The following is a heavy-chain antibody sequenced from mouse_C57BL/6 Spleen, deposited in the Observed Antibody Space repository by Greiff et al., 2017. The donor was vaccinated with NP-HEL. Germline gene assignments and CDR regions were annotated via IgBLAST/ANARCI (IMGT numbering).Heavy chain of an antibody. V-gene: IGHV1-18*01. CDR3: ARAGELWYCDV. CDR1: GYTFTDYN. Sequence: VQLQQSGPELVKPGASVKIPCKASGYTFTDYNMDWVKQSHGKSLEWIGDINPNNGGTIYTQKFKGKATLTVDKSSSTAYMELRSLTSEDTAVYYCARAGELWYCDVWGTGTTVTVSS. J-gene: IGHJ1*03. CDR2: INPNNGGT. D-gene: IGHD3-1*01.